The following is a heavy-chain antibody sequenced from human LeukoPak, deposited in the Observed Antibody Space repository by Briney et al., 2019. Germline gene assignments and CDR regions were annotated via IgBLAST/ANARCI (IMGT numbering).Heavy chain of an antibody. CDR2: IKQNGGEI. CDR3: ARDLPFDL. CDR1: GFIFNKYW. Sequence: PGGSLRLSCAASGFIFNKYWMTGVRQAPGEAPVWVANIKQNGGEIHYLDSVKGRFTISRDDAKNSLYLQMNSLRVEDTAGYFCARDLPFDLWGQGTLVTVSS. J-gene: IGHJ4*02. V-gene: IGHV3-7*03.